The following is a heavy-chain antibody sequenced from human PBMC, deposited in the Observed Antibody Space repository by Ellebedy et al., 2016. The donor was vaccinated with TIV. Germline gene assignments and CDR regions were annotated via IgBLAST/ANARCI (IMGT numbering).Heavy chain of an antibody. V-gene: IGHV5-10-1*01. Sequence: GESLKISXKGSGYSFTLFWITWVRQMPGKGLEWVGRIDPGDPTGSYTTYSPSFQGHVTISFDKSITTAYLQWSSLKASDTAMYYCAILVHPLTPGVRIPGLGWGQGTQVTVSS. CDR3: AILVHPLTPGVRIPGLG. J-gene: IGHJ4*02. CDR2: IDPGDPTGSYT. CDR1: GYSFTLFW. D-gene: IGHD4-23*01.